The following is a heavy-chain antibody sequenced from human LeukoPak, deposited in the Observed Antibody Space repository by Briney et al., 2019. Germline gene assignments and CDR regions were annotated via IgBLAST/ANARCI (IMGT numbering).Heavy chain of an antibody. V-gene: IGHV3-23*01. CDR3: AKVKDGYSYGYVDY. Sequence: GGSLRLSCAASGFTFSSYWMHWVRQAPGKGLEWVSAISGSGGSTYYADSVKGRFTISRDNSKNTLYLQMNSLRAEDTAVYYCAKVKDGYSYGYVDYWGQGTLVTVSS. J-gene: IGHJ4*02. D-gene: IGHD5-18*01. CDR2: ISGSGGST. CDR1: GFTFSSYW.